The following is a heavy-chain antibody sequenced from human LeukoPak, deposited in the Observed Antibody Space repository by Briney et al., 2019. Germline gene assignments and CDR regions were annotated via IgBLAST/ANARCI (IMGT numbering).Heavy chain of an antibody. D-gene: IGHD3-22*01. CDR1: GGTFSSYA. Sequence: SVKVSCKASGGTFSSYAISWVRQAPGQGLEWMGRIIPIFGTANYAQKFQGRVTMTRETSISTAYMELSRLRSDDTAVYYCARDRGYYYDSSGYYEPAYWGQGTLVTVSS. CDR3: ARDRGYYYDSSGYYEPAY. V-gene: IGHV1-69*05. CDR2: IIPIFGTA. J-gene: IGHJ4*02.